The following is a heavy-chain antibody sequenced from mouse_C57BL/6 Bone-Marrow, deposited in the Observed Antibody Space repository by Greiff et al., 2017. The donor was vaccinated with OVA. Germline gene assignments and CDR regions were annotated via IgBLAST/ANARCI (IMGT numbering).Heavy chain of an antibody. CDR3: ARLMDY. Sequence: EVQRVESGPGLVKPSQSLSLTCSVTGYSITSGYYWNWIRQFPGNKLEWMGYISYDGNNNYNPSLKNRISITRDTSKNQFFLKLNSVTTEDTATYYCARLMDYWGQGTSVTVSS. CDR1: GYSITSGYY. V-gene: IGHV3-6*01. CDR2: ISYDGNN. J-gene: IGHJ4*01.